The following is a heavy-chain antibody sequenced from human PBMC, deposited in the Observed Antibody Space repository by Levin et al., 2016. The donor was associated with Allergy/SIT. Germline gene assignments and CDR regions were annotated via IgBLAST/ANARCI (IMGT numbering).Heavy chain of an antibody. Sequence: PGKGLEWIGFIYYDGSAYYHPSLESRVTISVDTSKNHFSLRLNSVTAADTAVYFCARAFPMYFYNMDVWGKGTTVTVSS. D-gene: IGHD2-21*01. V-gene: IGHV4-30-4*01. CDR3: ARAFPMYFYNMDV. CDR2: IYYDGSA. J-gene: IGHJ6*03.